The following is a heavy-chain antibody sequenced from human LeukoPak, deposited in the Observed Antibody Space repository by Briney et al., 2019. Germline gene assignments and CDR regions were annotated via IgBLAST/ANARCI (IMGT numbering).Heavy chain of an antibody. CDR3: ARVGYGRQQLGNSDYYYYYMDV. D-gene: IGHD6-13*01. CDR2: ITDSGGST. V-gene: IGHV3-20*04. CDR1: GFTFDDYG. J-gene: IGHJ6*03. Sequence: PGGSLRLSCAASGFTFDDYGMSWVRQAPGKGLEWVSSITDSGGSTYYADSVKGRFTISRDNAKNSLYLQMNSLRAEDTALYYCARVGYGRQQLGNSDYYYYYMDVWGKGTTVTVSS.